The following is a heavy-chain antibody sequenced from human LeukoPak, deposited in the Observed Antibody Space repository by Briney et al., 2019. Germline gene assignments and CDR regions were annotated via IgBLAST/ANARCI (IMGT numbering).Heavy chain of an antibody. J-gene: IGHJ4*02. CDR3: ARDPLRIASDY. CDR1: GFTFSSYW. Sequence: GGSLRLSCAASGFTFSSYWMSWVRQAPGKGLEWVANIKQDGSEKYYVDSVKGRFTISRDNAKNSLYLRMNSLRAEDTAVYYCARDPLRIASDYWGQGTLVTVSS. V-gene: IGHV3-7*01. D-gene: IGHD6-13*01. CDR2: IKQDGSEK.